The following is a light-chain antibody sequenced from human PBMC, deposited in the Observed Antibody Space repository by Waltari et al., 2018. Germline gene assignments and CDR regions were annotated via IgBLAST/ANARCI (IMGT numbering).Light chain of an antibody. J-gene: IGLJ2*01. CDR2: EGN. Sequence: QLPGSAPTHVSCEGNQRPSGGPVRFAGSIDSSSNAASLTSAGLKAEDEADYYCQSYDSSSVFGGGTKLTVL. CDR3: QSYDSSSV. V-gene: IGLV6-57*02.